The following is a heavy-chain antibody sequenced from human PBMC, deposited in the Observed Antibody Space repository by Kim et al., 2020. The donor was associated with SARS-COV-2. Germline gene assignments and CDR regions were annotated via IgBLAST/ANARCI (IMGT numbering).Heavy chain of an antibody. CDR1: GYTFTSYG. Sequence: ASVKVSCKASGYTFTSYGISWVRQAPGQGLEWMGWISAYNGNTNYAQKLQGRVTMTTDTSTSTAYMELRSLRSDDTAVYYCARGVAYYYGSGSQNWFDPWGQGTLVTVSS. CDR2: ISAYNGNT. CDR3: ARGVAYYYGSGSQNWFDP. J-gene: IGHJ5*02. V-gene: IGHV1-18*01. D-gene: IGHD3-10*01.